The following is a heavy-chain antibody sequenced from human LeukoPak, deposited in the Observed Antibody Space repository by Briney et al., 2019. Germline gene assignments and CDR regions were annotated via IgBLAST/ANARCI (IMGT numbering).Heavy chain of an antibody. CDR1: GFTFNDHY. Sequence: GGSLRLSCAASGFTFNDHYMDWVRQTPGKGLEWVSSLTSSSTYIYYADSVRGRFTISRDNAKNSLYLQMNSLRAEDTAVYYCTRSSGTYFDYWGQGTLVTVSS. J-gene: IGHJ4*02. CDR3: TRSSGTYFDY. D-gene: IGHD1-14*01. V-gene: IGHV3-21*01. CDR2: LTSSSTYI.